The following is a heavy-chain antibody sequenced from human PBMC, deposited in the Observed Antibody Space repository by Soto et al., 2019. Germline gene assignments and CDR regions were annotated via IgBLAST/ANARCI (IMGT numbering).Heavy chain of an antibody. J-gene: IGHJ4*02. V-gene: IGHV3-9*01. CDR1: GFTFGDYA. D-gene: IGHD6-19*01. CDR2: ISLNGGSI. CDR3: ASERGYSSGYLLYY. Sequence: EVQLVESGGGLVQPGRSLRLSCAASGFTFGDYAMHWVRQAPGKGLEWVSGISLNGGSIGYAGSVKGRFTISRDNAKTALYLQMSSLADEHSALYYCASERGYSSGYLLYYWVQGNLLAAAS.